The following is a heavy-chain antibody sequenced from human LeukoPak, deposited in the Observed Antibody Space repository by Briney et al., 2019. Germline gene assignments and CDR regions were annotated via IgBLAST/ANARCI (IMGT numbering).Heavy chain of an antibody. CDR2: INTDGSST. CDR1: GFTFRTYW. J-gene: IGHJ4*02. CDR3: TRDYSSCPDY. D-gene: IGHD6-13*01. V-gene: IGHV3-74*01. Sequence: GGSLRLSCTASGFTFRTYWMHWVRQAPGKGLVWVSRINTDGSSTTYADSVKGRFTISRDNAKNTLCLQMNSLRAEDTAVYYCTRDYSSCPDYWGQGTLVTVSS.